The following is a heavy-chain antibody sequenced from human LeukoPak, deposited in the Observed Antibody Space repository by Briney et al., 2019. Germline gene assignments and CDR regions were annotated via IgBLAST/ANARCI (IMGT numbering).Heavy chain of an antibody. J-gene: IGHJ3*02. CDR1: GYSFTSYW. V-gene: IGHV5-51*01. CDR3: ARLDYYDSSGYRPDAFDI. D-gene: IGHD3-22*01. Sequence: GESLKISCKGSGYSFTSYWIGWVRQMPGKGLEWMGIIYPGDSDTRYSPSFQGQVTISADKSIRTAYLQWSSLKASDTAMYYCARLDYYDSSGYRPDAFDIWGQGTMVTVSS. CDR2: IYPGDSDT.